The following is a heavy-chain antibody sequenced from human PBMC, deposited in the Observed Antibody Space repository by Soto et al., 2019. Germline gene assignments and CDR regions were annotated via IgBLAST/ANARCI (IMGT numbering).Heavy chain of an antibody. V-gene: IGHV3-74*01. CDR3: ARGYYYDSSGYSTGDY. CDR2: INSDGSST. Sequence: GGSLRLSCAASGFTFSSYWMHWVRQAPGKGLVWVSRINSDGSSTSYADSVKGRFTISRDNAKNTLDLQMNSLRAEDTAVYYCARGYYYDSSGYSTGDYWGQGTLVTVSS. J-gene: IGHJ4*02. D-gene: IGHD3-22*01. CDR1: GFTFSSYW.